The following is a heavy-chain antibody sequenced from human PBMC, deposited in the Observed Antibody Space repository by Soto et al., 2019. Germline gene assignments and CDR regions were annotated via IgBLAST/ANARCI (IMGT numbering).Heavy chain of an antibody. J-gene: IGHJ6*02. CDR2: VFYTGRA. Sequence: SETLPHTNSVSGGTLGRYYWSWFRQLPGQGLEWIGYVFYTGRANYNASLKSRVSISLDTSNYQFSLKLSSVTAADTAVYYCARRGDFRTTTNPYYDYGRDVWGLGTTVYVX. D-gene: IGHD2-21*02. CDR3: ARRGDFRTTTNPYYDYGRDV. CDR1: GGTLGRYY. V-gene: IGHV4-59*01.